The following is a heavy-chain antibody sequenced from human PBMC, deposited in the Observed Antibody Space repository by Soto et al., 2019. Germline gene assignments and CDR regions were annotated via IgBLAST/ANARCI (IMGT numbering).Heavy chain of an antibody. CDR3: AHSDGGYEIIYFDF. D-gene: IGHD5-12*01. CDR1: GFSFTTAGVT. CDR2: IYYNDDR. Sequence: SGPTLVNPTQPLTLTCTFYGFSFTTAGVTVGWIRQTPGGALEWLTLIYYNDDRRFSPSLKTRLTITGDTSKNQVVLSLTNVDPGDTATYFCAHSDGGYEIIYFDFWGQGIPVTVSS. V-gene: IGHV2-5*01. J-gene: IGHJ4*02.